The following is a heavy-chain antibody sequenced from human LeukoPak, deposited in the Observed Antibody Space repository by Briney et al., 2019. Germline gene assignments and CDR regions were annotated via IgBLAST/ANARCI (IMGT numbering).Heavy chain of an antibody. Sequence: PGGSLRLSCAASGFIVSSNYMSWVRQAPGKGLEWVSVIYSGGGTNYADSVKGRFTISRDRSKNTLYLQMNSLRAEDTAVYYCAREDRVVVAATFEAFDIWGQGTMVTVSS. J-gene: IGHJ3*02. D-gene: IGHD2-15*01. CDR2: IYSGGGT. CDR3: AREDRVVVAATFEAFDI. CDR1: GFIVSSNY. V-gene: IGHV3-53*01.